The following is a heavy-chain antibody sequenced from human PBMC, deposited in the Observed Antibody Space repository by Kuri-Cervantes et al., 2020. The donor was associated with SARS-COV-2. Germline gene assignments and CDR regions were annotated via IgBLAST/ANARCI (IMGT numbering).Heavy chain of an antibody. CDR3: AREGIQLWEGIYYYYYGMDV. V-gene: IGHV3-33*08. CDR1: GFTFSSYG. Sequence: GGSLRLSCAASGFTFSSYGMHRVRQAPGKGLEWVAVIWYDGSNKYYADSVKGRFTISRDNSKNTLYLQMNSLRAEGTAVYYCAREGIQLWEGIYYYYYGMDVWGQGTTVTVSS. D-gene: IGHD5-18*01. J-gene: IGHJ6*02. CDR2: IWYDGSNK.